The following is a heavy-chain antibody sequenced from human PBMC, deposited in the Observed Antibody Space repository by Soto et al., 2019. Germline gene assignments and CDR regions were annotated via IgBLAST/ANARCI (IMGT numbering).Heavy chain of an antibody. Sequence: QVQLVQSGAEVKKPGSSVKVSCKASGGTFSSYAISWVRQAPGQGLEWMGGIIPIFGTANYAQKFQGRATITADESTSTAYMELISLRAEDTAVYYCARDWEGGMATISGGFDYWGQGTLVTVSS. J-gene: IGHJ4*02. V-gene: IGHV1-69*12. CDR1: GGTFSSYA. D-gene: IGHD5-12*01. CDR3: ARDWEGGMATISGGFDY. CDR2: IIPIFGTA.